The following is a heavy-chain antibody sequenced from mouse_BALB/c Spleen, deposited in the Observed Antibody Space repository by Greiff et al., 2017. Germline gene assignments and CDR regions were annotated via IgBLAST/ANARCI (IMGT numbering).Heavy chain of an antibody. Sequence: DVMLVESGGGLVKPGGSLKLSCAASGFTFSDYYMYWVRQTPEKRLEWVATISDGGSYTYYPDSVKGRFTISRDNAKNNLYLQMSSLKSEDTAMYYCAREFYYGSRYAMDYWGQGTSVTVSS. V-gene: IGHV5-4*02. CDR2: ISDGGSYT. J-gene: IGHJ4*01. CDR3: AREFYYGSRYAMDY. CDR1: GFTFSDYY. D-gene: IGHD1-1*01.